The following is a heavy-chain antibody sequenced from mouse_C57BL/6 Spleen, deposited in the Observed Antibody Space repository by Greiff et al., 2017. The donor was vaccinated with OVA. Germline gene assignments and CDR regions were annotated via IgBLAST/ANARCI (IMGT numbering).Heavy chain of an antibody. Sequence: VQLQQSGPELVKPGASVQISCKASGYAFSSSWMNWVKQRPGKGLEWIGRLYPGDGDTNYNGKFKGKAKLTADKSSSTAYMQLSSLTSEDSAVYFCARDGYYFDYWGKGTTLTVSS. CDR2: LYPGDGDT. V-gene: IGHV1-82*01. CDR1: GYAFSSSW. D-gene: IGHD2-3*01. CDR3: ARDGYYFDY. J-gene: IGHJ2*01.